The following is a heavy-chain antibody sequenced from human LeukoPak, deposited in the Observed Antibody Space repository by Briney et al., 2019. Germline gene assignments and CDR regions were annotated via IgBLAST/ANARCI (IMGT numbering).Heavy chain of an antibody. V-gene: IGHV3-21*01. CDR3: ARGDGYSVGPDY. J-gene: IGHJ4*02. CDR2: ISSSSSYT. CDR1: GFTFSSYS. Sequence: PGGSLRLSCAASGFTFSSYSMNWVRQAPGKGLEWVSSISSSSSYTYYADSVKGRFTISRDNAKNSLYLQMNSLRAEDTAVYYCARGDGYSVGPDYWGQGTLVTVSS. D-gene: IGHD5-24*01.